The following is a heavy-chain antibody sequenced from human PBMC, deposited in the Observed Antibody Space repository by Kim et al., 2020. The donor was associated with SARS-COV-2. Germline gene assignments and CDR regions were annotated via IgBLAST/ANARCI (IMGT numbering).Heavy chain of an antibody. D-gene: IGHD7-27*01. CDR2: IYYSGST. CDR1: GGSISSGGYY. J-gene: IGHJ4*02. Sequence: SETLSLTCTVSGGSISSGGYYWSWIRQHPGKGLEWIGYIYYSGSTYYNPSLKSRVTISVDTSKNQFSLKLSSVTAADTAVYYCARGRPRPGPSFDYWGQGTLVTVSS. V-gene: IGHV4-31*03. CDR3: ARGRPRPGPSFDY.